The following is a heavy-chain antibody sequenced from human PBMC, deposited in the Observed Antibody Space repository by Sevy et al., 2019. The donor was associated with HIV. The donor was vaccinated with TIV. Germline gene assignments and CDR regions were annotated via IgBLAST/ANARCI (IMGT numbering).Heavy chain of an antibody. CDR3: ARALAAAASS. J-gene: IGHJ5*02. CDR1: GFTFSAYW. CDR2: IKQGGSEK. V-gene: IGHV3-7*01. Sequence: GGSLRLACAASGFTFSAYWMQWVRQAPGKGLEWVANIKQGGSEKYYVDSVKGRFTISRDNAKNSLFLQMNSLGAEDTAAYYCARALAAAASSWGQGALVTVSS. D-gene: IGHD6-13*01.